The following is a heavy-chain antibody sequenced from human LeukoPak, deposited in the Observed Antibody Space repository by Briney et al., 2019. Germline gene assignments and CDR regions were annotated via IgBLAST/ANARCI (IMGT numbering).Heavy chain of an antibody. V-gene: IGHV3-21*01. CDR2: ISSSSYI. CDR3: ARAPPMVRGVTINFDY. Sequence: PGGSLRLSCAASGFTFSSYSMNWVRQAPGKGLEWVSSISSSSYIYYADSVKGRFTISRDNAKNSLYLQMNSLRAEDTAVYYCARAPPMVRGVTINFDYWGQGTLVTVSS. D-gene: IGHD3-10*01. J-gene: IGHJ4*02. CDR1: GFTFSSYS.